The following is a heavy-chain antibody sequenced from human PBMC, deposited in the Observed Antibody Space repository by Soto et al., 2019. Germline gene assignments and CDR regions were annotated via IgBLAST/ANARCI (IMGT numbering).Heavy chain of an antibody. V-gene: IGHV3-23*01. CDR3: AKDRVGCYDTSDYYYFDY. J-gene: IGHJ4*02. Sequence: PGGSLRLSCAASGFTFNNYAMSWVRQAPGKGLEWVSTIGYSGANTYYADSVKGRFTISRDRSRDTVYLQMNTLKAEDTATYYCAKDRVGCYDTSDYYYFDYWGQGTLVTVSS. D-gene: IGHD3-22*01. CDR1: GFTFNNYA. CDR2: IGYSGANT.